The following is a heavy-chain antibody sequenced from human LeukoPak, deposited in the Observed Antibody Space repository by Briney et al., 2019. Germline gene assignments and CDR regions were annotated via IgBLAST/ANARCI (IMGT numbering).Heavy chain of an antibody. CDR2: ISDSGGTT. J-gene: IGHJ4*02. D-gene: IGHD1-26*01. V-gene: IGHV3-23*01. Sequence: GGSLRLSCAASGCTFSTYAMSWVRQAPGKGLEWVSGISDSGGTTYYADSVKGRFTISRDNSKNTLYLQMNSLRAEDTAVYYCAKHSYRVGSFPDYWGQGTLVTVSS. CDR3: AKHSYRVGSFPDY. CDR1: GCTFSTYA.